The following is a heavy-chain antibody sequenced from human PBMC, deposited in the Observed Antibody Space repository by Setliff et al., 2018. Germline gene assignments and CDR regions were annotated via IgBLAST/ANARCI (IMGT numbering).Heavy chain of an antibody. Sequence: PGGSLRLSCAASGFSFSSYAMYWVRQAPGKGLEWVAVISYDGSNKYYADSVKGRFTISRDNSKNTLFLQMNSLRAEDTAVYYCARGGVTNYYDSSGIPDAFDIWGQGTMVTVSS. J-gene: IGHJ3*02. D-gene: IGHD3-22*01. CDR1: GFSFSSYA. CDR3: ARGGVTNYYDSSGIPDAFDI. V-gene: IGHV3-30*04. CDR2: ISYDGSNK.